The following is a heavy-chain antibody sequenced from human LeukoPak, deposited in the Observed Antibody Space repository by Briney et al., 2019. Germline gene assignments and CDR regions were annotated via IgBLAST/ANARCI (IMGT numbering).Heavy chain of an antibody. Sequence: GGSLRLSCAASGFTFSSYGMHWVRQAPGKGLEWVSYISSSGSTIYYADSVKGRFTISRDNAKNSLYLQLNSLRAEDTAVYYCARVKRAVSGTPIDYWGQGTLVTVSS. CDR1: GFTFSSYG. CDR2: ISSSGSTI. D-gene: IGHD6-19*01. V-gene: IGHV3-48*04. J-gene: IGHJ4*02. CDR3: ARVKRAVSGTPIDY.